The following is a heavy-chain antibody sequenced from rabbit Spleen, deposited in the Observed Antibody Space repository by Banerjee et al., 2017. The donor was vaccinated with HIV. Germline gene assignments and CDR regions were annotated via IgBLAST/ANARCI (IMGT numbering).Heavy chain of an antibody. V-gene: IGHV1S47*01. D-gene: IGHD4-1*01. CDR3: VRDVGSSGWGSRLDL. Sequence: QEQLVESGGGLVQPGGSLKLSCKASGFDFSRYGVSWVRQAPGKGLEWIGYIDPVFHSTYYASSVNGRFTISSHNAQNTLYLQLNSLTAADTATYFCVRDVGSSGWGSRLDLWGPGTLVTVS. CDR1: GFDFSRYG. CDR2: IDPVFHST. J-gene: IGHJ6*01.